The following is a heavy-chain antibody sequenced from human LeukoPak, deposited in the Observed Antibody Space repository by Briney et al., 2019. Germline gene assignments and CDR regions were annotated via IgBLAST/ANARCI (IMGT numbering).Heavy chain of an antibody. CDR2: IYYSGST. CDR1: GGSISSYY. CDR3: ARDRPLWFGELSSSPMYYFDY. D-gene: IGHD3-10*01. J-gene: IGHJ4*02. Sequence: SETLSLTCTVSGGSISSYYWSWIRQPPGKGLGWIGYIYYSGSTNYNPSLKSRVTISVDTSKNQFSLKLSSVTAADTAVYYCARDRPLWFGELSSSPMYYFDYWGQGTLVTVSS. V-gene: IGHV4-59*01.